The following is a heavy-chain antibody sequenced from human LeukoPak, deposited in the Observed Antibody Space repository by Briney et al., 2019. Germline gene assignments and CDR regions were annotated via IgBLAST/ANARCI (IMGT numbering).Heavy chain of an antibody. D-gene: IGHD6-19*01. Sequence: GGSLRLSCVASGFPFSSYGMHWVRQAPGKGLEWVAVIWSVGGAEYYADSVKGRFTISRDNSKNMLFLQMNSLRSEDTAVYYGVGTGPMSRNGWDFNYWGQGTMVTVYS. CDR2: IWSVGGAE. CDR3: VGTGPMSRNGWDFNY. J-gene: IGHJ4*02. CDR1: GFPFSSYG. V-gene: IGHV3-33*01.